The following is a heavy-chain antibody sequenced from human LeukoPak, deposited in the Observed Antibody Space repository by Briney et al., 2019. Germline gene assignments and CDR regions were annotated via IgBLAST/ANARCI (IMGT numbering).Heavy chain of an antibody. D-gene: IGHD6-13*01. Sequence: GGSLRLSCAASGFTFRSSAMSWVRQTPGKGLEWVSTVSGNGVNTYYADSVKGRFTISRDNSKNTLFLQMNSLRAEDTALYYCAKVIAAAGLVLDYWGQGTLVTVSS. V-gene: IGHV3-23*01. CDR2: VSGNGVNT. CDR1: GFTFRSSA. J-gene: IGHJ4*02. CDR3: AKVIAAAGLVLDY.